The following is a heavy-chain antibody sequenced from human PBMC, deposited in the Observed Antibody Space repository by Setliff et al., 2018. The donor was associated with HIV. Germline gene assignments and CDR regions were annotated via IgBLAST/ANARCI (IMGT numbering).Heavy chain of an antibody. J-gene: IGHJ4*02. CDR3: ARDPGSSSFDY. Sequence: GGSLRLSCAASGFTFSSYSMNWVRQAPGKGLEFVANIKEDGSVTNYVDSVKGRFTISRDNAKNLVFLQMSSLRAEDTAAYYCARDPGSSSFDYWGQGTPVTVSS. CDR1: GFTFSSYS. D-gene: IGHD6-19*01. V-gene: IGHV3-7*03. CDR2: IKEDGSVT.